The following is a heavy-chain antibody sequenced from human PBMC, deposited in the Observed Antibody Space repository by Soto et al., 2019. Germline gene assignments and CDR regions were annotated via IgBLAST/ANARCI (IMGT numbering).Heavy chain of an antibody. CDR3: ARDRYCSGGSCGGDAFDI. CDR2: ISSNGGST. V-gene: IGHV3-64*01. Sequence: HPGGSLRLSCAASGFTFSSYAMHWVRQAPGKGLEYVSAISSNGGSTYYANSVKGRFTISRDNSKNTLYLQMGSLRAEDMAVYYCARDRYCSGGSCGGDAFDIWGQGTMVTVSS. CDR1: GFTFSSYA. D-gene: IGHD2-15*01. J-gene: IGHJ3*02.